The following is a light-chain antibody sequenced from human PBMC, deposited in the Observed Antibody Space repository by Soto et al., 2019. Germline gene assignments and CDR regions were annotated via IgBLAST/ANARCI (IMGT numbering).Light chain of an antibody. Sequence: QSVLTQPHSASGTPGQRVTISCSGSNSNVGSNSVTWYQHLPETAPKLLMDADNRRPSGVPDRFSGSKSGTSASLAISGLQSEYEADYSCAAWDDKLNGWVFGGGTTLTVL. V-gene: IGLV1-44*01. CDR2: ADN. CDR1: NSNVGSNS. J-gene: IGLJ2*01. CDR3: AAWDDKLNGWV.